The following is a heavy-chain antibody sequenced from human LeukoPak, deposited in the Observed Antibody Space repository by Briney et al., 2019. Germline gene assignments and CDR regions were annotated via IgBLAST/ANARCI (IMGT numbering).Heavy chain of an antibody. CDR2: ISYDGSNK. V-gene: IGHV3-30*18. J-gene: IGHJ3*02. CDR1: GSTFSSYG. D-gene: IGHD6-19*01. CDR3: AKESGWRGAFDI. Sequence: GGSLRLSCAASGSTFSSYGMHWVRQAPGKGLEWVAVISYDGSNKYYADSVKGRFTISGDNSKNTLYLHMNSLKAEDTAVYYCAKESGWRGAFDIWGQGTMVTVSS.